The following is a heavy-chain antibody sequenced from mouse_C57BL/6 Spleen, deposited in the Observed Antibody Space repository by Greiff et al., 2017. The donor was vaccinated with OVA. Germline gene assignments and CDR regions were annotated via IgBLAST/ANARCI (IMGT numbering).Heavy chain of an antibody. D-gene: IGHD1-1*01. J-gene: IGHJ2*01. Sequence: VKLQQPGAELVMPGASVKLSCKASGYTFTSYWMHWVKQRPGQGLEWIGEIDPSDSYTNYNQKFKGKSTLTVDKSSSTAYMQLSSLTSEDSAVYYCARYVTTVGYFDYWGQGTTLTVSS. CDR3: ARYVTTVGYFDY. CDR1: GYTFTSYW. CDR2: IDPSDSYT. V-gene: IGHV1-69*01.